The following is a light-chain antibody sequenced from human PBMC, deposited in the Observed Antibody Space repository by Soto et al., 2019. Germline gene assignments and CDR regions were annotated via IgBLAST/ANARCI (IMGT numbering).Light chain of an antibody. CDR2: AAS. J-gene: IGKJ4*01. CDR1: RGISNH. CDR3: QNYDDAPLT. Sequence: FRMTQSPVSLSASLGDRVTITCRESRGISNHLAWYQQKPGKVPKLLIYAASALQSGVPPRFSGSGSGTDFTLSISSLQPEDVATYYCQNYDDAPLTFGGGTKVDIK. V-gene: IGKV1-27*01.